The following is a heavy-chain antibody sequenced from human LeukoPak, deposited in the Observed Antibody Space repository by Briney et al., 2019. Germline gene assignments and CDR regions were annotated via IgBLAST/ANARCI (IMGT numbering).Heavy chain of an antibody. D-gene: IGHD3-3*02. CDR3: ARAPSNAHFDY. Sequence: GGSLRLSCAASGFTFRKNYMSWVRQAQGKGLEWVSLIYSGGSTYYADSVKGRFTISRDNSNNTVYLQMNSLRAEDTAVYYCARAPSNAHFDYWGQGTLVTVSS. CDR1: GFTFRKNY. V-gene: IGHV3-66*01. CDR2: IYSGGST. J-gene: IGHJ4*02.